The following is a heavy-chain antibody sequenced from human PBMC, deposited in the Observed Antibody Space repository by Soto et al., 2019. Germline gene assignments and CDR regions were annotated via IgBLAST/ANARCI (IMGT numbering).Heavy chain of an antibody. D-gene: IGHD3-10*01. Sequence: SETLSLTCTASGGSTSSYYWSWIRQPPGKGLEWIGYIYYSGSTNYNPSLKSRVTISVDTSKNQFSLKLSSVTAADTAVYYCARDYYGSGSPPLGYWGQGTLVTVSS. CDR3: ARDYYGSGSPPLGY. CDR2: IYYSGST. CDR1: GGSTSSYY. V-gene: IGHV4-59*01. J-gene: IGHJ4*02.